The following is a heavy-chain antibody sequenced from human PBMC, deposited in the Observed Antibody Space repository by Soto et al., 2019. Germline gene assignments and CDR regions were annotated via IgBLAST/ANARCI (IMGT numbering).Heavy chain of an antibody. J-gene: IGHJ4*02. Sequence: ASVKVSCKASGYTFNNYYIHWVRQAPGQGLEWMGIINPSADSTNYAQKFQGRVTMTRDTSTTTVYMELSSLRSEETAVYYCARGVSGTYHNDYWGQGTLVTVSS. CDR1: GYTFNNYY. D-gene: IGHD3-10*01. CDR2: INPSADST. CDR3: ARGVSGTYHNDY. V-gene: IGHV1-46*02.